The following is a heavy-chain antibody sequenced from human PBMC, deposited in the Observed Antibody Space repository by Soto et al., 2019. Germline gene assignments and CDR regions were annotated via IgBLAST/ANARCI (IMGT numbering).Heavy chain of an antibody. J-gene: IGHJ6*02. CDR1: GGSISSGGYY. CDR3: ARVGNHGGYYYYRMDV. Sequence: SETLSLTCTVSGGSISSGGYYWSWIRQHPGKGLEWIGYIYYSGSTYYNPSLKSRVTISVDTSKNQFSLKLSSVTAANTAVYYCARVGNHGGYYYYRMDVWGQGTTVTVPS. V-gene: IGHV4-31*03. CDR2: IYYSGST. D-gene: IGHD3-10*01.